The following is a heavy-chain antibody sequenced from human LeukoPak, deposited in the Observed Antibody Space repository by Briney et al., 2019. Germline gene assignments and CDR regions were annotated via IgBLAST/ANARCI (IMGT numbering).Heavy chain of an antibody. V-gene: IGHV3-23*01. D-gene: IGHD6-19*01. CDR1: GFTFSSYG. CDR2: ISDSGGST. J-gene: IGHJ4*02. Sequence: GGSLRLSCAASGFTFSSYGMSWVRQAAGKGLEWVSAISDSGGSTYYADSVKGRFTISRDNSRNTLYLQMNSLRAEDTAVYYCAKTGPGSGWARYYFDYWGQGTLVTVSS. CDR3: AKTGPGSGWARYYFDY.